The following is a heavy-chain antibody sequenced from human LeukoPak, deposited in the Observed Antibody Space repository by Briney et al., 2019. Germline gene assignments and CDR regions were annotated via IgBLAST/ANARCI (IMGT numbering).Heavy chain of an antibody. CDR2: INPNSGGT. Sequence: GASVKVSCKASGYTFTGYYIHWVRQAPGQGLEWMGRINPNSGGTNYAQKFQGRVTMTRDTSISTAYMELSRLRSDDTAVYYCARNPAAGTDYYYYYMDVWGKGTTVTVSS. J-gene: IGHJ6*03. CDR3: ARNPAAGTDYYYYYMDV. D-gene: IGHD6-13*01. CDR1: GYTFTGYY. V-gene: IGHV1-2*06.